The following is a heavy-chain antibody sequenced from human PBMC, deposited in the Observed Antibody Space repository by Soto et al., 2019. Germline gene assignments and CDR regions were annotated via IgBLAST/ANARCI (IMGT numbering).Heavy chain of an antibody. V-gene: IGHV5-51*01. CDR1: GYSFTSYW. CDR3: ARGYCTTTICDPWFDP. J-gene: IGHJ5*02. Sequence: GESLKISCTGVGYSFTSYWIGWVRQMPGKGLEWMGIIYPGDSDTRYSPSFQGQVTVSADKSITTAYLQWSSLKASDTAMYYCARGYCTTTICDPWFDPWGQGTLVTVSS. CDR2: IYPGDSDT. D-gene: IGHD2-2*01.